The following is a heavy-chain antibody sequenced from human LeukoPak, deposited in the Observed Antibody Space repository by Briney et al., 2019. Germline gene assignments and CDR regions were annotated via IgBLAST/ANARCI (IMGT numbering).Heavy chain of an antibody. CDR3: ANLAPRGRNLYLEP. V-gene: IGHV3-7*01. CDR2: INQVGSSK. CDR1: GFTFTTYW. J-gene: IGHJ5*02. D-gene: IGHD3-10*01. Sequence: GGSLRLSCAASGFTFTTYWMGWVRQAPGKGPEWVANINQVGSSKYFVDSVRGRFIIPRDNAKNSLYLQMNNLRDEDTAVYYCANLAPRGRNLYLEPWGQGPLATVSS.